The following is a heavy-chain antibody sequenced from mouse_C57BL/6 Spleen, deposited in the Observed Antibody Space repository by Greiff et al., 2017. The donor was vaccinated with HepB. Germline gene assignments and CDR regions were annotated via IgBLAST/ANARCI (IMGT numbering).Heavy chain of an antibody. V-gene: IGHV1-19*01. J-gene: IGHJ2*01. CDR3: ARTDYYCSGFVDS. D-gene: IGHD1-1*01. CDR1: GYTFTDYY. Sequence: EVQLQQSGPVLVKPGASVKMSCKASGYTFTDYYMNWVKQSHGKSLEWIGVINPYNGGTSYNQKFKGKATLTVDKSSSTAYMELNSLTSEDSAVYYCARTDYYCSGFVDSWGQGTTLTVSS. CDR2: INPYNGGT.